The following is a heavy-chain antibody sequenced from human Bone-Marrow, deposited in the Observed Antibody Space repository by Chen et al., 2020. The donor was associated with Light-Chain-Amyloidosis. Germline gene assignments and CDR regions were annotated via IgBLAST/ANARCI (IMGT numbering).Heavy chain of an antibody. CDR3: ARTLGGLYYYCYYMDV. CDR2: MNPNSGNT. CDR1: GYTFTSYD. Sequence: QVQLVQSGAEVKKPGASVKVSCKASGYTFTSYDINWVRQATGQGLEWMGWMNPNSGNTGYAQKFQVRFTMTRNTSISTAYMELSSLRSEDTAVHYCARTLGGLYYYCYYMDVWGKGTTVTVSS. D-gene: IGHD2-15*01. V-gene: IGHV1-8*01. J-gene: IGHJ6*03.